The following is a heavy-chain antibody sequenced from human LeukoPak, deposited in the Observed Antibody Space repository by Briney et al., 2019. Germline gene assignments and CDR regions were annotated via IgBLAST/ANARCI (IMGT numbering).Heavy chain of an antibody. CDR3: ARGRQQLVVSYYYYYMDV. V-gene: IGHV3-53*01. CDR1: GFTFSSYS. Sequence: GGSLRLSCAASGFTFSSYSMNWVRQAPGKGLEWVSVIYSGGSTYYADSVKGRFTISRDNSKNTLYLQMNSLRAEDTAVYYCARGRQQLVVSYYYYYMDVWGKGTTVTVSS. CDR2: IYSGGST. J-gene: IGHJ6*03. D-gene: IGHD6-13*01.